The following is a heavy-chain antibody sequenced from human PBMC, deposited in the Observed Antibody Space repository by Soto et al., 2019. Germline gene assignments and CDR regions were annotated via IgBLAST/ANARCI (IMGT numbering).Heavy chain of an antibody. D-gene: IGHD3-22*01. CDR3: ARRLYYDSSGFEGGGMDV. CDR1: GGSISSSTYY. V-gene: IGHV4-39*01. J-gene: IGHJ6*02. Sequence: PSETLSLTCTVSGGSISSSTYYWGWMRQPPGKGLEWIASFFIGGNTYYNPSLKSRVTISVDTSKNQFSLKLSSVTAADTAVYYCARRLYYDSSGFEGGGMDVWGQGTTVT. CDR2: FFIGGNT.